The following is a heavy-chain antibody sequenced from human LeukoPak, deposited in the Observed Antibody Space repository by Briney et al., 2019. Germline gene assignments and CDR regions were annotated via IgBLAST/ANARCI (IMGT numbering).Heavy chain of an antibody. J-gene: IGHJ5*02. CDR3: ARDFHRRPIVVVPAAILWFDP. Sequence: ASVKVSCKASGYTFTRYYMHWERQAPGQGLEWMGIINPSGGSTSYAQKFQGRVTMTRDTSTSTVYMELSSLRSEDTAVYYCARDFHRRPIVVVPAAILWFDPWGQGTLVTVSS. CDR1: GYTFTRYY. CDR2: INPSGGST. V-gene: IGHV1-46*01. D-gene: IGHD2-2*01.